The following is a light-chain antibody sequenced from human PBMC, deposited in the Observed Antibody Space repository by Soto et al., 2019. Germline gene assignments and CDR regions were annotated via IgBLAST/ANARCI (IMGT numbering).Light chain of an antibody. Sequence: QPVLTQPPSASGSPGQSVTISCTGTSSDVGGYNSVSWYQQHPGKAPKLVIYEVSKRPSGVPDRFSASKSDNTASLTVSGLQAEDEADYYCSSYAGSKNLVFGGGTKVTVL. J-gene: IGLJ2*01. CDR2: EVS. CDR1: SSDVGGYNS. V-gene: IGLV2-8*01. CDR3: SSYAGSKNLV.